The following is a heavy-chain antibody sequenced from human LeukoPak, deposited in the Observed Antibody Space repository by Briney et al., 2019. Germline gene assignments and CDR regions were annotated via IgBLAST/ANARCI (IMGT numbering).Heavy chain of an antibody. Sequence: GGSLRLSCAASGFTFRDFYMSWIRQAPGKGLEWVSYISNSDINTYYADSVKGRFTISRDNAKNSLLLQMSSLSAEDTAVYYCARVAPDYGDFSWGQGTLVTVSS. CDR1: GFTFRDFY. D-gene: IGHD4-17*01. J-gene: IGHJ5*02. V-gene: IGHV3-11*04. CDR2: ISNSDINT. CDR3: ARVAPDYGDFS.